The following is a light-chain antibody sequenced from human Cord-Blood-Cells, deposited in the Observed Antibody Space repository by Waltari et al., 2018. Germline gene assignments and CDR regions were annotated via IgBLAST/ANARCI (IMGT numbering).Light chain of an antibody. J-gene: IGLJ2*01. CDR1: SGSIASNY. CDR2: EDN. V-gene: IGLV6-57*02. Sequence: NFMLTQPHSVSESPGKTVTISCTGSSGSIASNYVQWYQQRPGSAPTTVIYEDNQRPSGVPDRFSGSIDSSSNSASLTVSGLKTEDEADYCSQSYDSSTVVFGGGTKLTVL. CDR3: QSYDSSTVV.